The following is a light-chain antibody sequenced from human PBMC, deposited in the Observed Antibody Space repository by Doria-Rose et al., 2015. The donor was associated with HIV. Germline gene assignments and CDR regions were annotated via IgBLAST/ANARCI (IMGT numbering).Light chain of an antibody. CDR3: HQYASSRT. Sequence: TQSPGTLSLSPGERATLSCRASQSVSANYLAWYQQRPGQSPRLPIYGASSRATDIPDRFSGSGSETDFTLTISRLEPEDFAVYYCHQYASSRTFGQGTKVEIK. CDR2: GAS. CDR1: QSVSANY. J-gene: IGKJ1*01. V-gene: IGKV3-20*01.